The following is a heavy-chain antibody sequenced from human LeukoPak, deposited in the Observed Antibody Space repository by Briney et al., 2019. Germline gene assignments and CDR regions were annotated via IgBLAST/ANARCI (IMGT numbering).Heavy chain of an antibody. Sequence: GRSLRLSCAASGFTFDDYAMHWVRQAPGKGLEWVSGISWNSGSIGYADSVKGRFTISRDNAKNSLYLQMNSLRAEDMALHYCAKAYCGGDCYLDYWGQGTLVTVSS. CDR3: AKAYCGGDCYLDY. D-gene: IGHD2-21*01. V-gene: IGHV3-9*03. CDR1: GFTFDDYA. J-gene: IGHJ4*02. CDR2: ISWNSGSI.